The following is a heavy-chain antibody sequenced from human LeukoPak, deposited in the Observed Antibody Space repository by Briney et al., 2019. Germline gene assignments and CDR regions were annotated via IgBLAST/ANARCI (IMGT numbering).Heavy chain of an antibody. V-gene: IGHV4-59*12. D-gene: IGHD3-22*01. Sequence: SETLSLTCTVSGGSISGYYWTWIRQPPGKGLEWIGYIYDSGSTNYNPSLKSRVTISIDTSKNQFSLKLSSVTAADTAVYYCARGGITMIVVVTHDDAFDIWGQGTMVTVSS. CDR3: ARGGITMIVVVTHDDAFDI. CDR1: GGSISGYY. CDR2: IYDSGST. J-gene: IGHJ3*02.